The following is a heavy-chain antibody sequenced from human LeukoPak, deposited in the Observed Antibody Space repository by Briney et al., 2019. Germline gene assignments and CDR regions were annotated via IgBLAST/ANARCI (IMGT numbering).Heavy chain of an antibody. J-gene: IGHJ4*02. Sequence: GGSLRLPCAASGFTFSNYGMHWVRQAPGKGLEWVAVISYGGSNEYYADSVKGRFTISRDNSKNTLYLQMNSPRAEDTAVYYCAKGHYDSSGYYFDCWGQGTLVTVSS. D-gene: IGHD3-22*01. V-gene: IGHV3-30*18. CDR2: ISYGGSNE. CDR3: AKGHYDSSGYYFDC. CDR1: GFTFSNYG.